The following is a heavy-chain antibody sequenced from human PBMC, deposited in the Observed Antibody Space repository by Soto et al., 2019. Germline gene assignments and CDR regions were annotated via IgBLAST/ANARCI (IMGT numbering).Heavy chain of an antibody. Sequence: SETLSLTCAVYGGSFSGYYWSWIRQPPGKGLEWIGEINHSGSTNYNPSLKSRVTISVDTSKNQFSLKLSSVTAADTAVYYCAKDHRYCTSGNCYPRVGYWGQGTLVTVSS. V-gene: IGHV4-34*01. CDR2: INHSGST. CDR1: GGSFSGYY. D-gene: IGHD2-2*01. CDR3: AKDHRYCTSGNCYPRVGY. J-gene: IGHJ4*02.